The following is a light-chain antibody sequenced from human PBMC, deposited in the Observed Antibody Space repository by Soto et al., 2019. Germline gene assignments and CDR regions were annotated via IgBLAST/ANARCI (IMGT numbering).Light chain of an antibody. CDR1: QRVNSIY. CDR3: QQYHASPWT. J-gene: IGKJ1*01. V-gene: IGKV3-20*01. CDR2: GAS. Sequence: EIVLTQSPGTLSLSPGERASLSCRASQRVNSIYLAWYQQKPGRAPRLLIYGASNRATDIPDRFSGSGSGTDFTLTISRLEPEDFAVYYCQQYHASPWTFGRGTKVEVK.